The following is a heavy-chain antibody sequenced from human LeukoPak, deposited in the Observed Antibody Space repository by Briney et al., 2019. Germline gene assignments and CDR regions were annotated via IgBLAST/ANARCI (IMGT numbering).Heavy chain of an antibody. CDR2: IHHSGNT. J-gene: IGHJ4*02. Sequence: PSETLSLTCTVSGDSLVSGVYWDWIRQPPGKGLEWIGAIHHSGNTFYNPSLKSRVTMSVDSSENQFSLRLTSVTAADTAVYYCARRIPTIDTVDYWGQGILVTVSS. CDR3: ARRIPTIDTVDY. V-gene: IGHV4-39*01. CDR1: GDSLVSGVY.